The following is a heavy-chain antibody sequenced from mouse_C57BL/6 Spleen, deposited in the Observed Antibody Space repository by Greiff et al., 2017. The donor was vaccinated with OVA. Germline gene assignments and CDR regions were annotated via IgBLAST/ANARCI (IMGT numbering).Heavy chain of an antibody. J-gene: IGHJ4*01. V-gene: IGHV1-66*01. D-gene: IGHD2-3*01. Sequence: QVQLQQSGPELVKPGASVKISCKASGYSFTSYYIHWVKQRPGQGLEWIGWIYPGSGNTKYNEKFKGKATLTADTSSSTAYMQLSSLTSEDSAVYYCACLYDGYFYYAMDYWGQGTSVTVSS. CDR3: ACLYDGYFYYAMDY. CDR2: IYPGSGNT. CDR1: GYSFTSYY.